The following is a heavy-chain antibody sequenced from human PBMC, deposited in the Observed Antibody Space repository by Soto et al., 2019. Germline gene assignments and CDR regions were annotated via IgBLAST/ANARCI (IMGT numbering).Heavy chain of an antibody. J-gene: IGHJ5*02. CDR1: GGSISSYR. V-gene: IGHV4-4*07. CDR3: GRESGETWDYEAS. D-gene: IGHD1-7*01. CDR2: LNTSGNT. Sequence: LSLTCTVSGGSISSYRWSWIRQPAGKGLEWIGRLNTSGNTHYNPSLKSRVTVSVDTSRNQFFLTLRSVTAADSAVYHCGRESGETWDYEASWGQGTPFTASS.